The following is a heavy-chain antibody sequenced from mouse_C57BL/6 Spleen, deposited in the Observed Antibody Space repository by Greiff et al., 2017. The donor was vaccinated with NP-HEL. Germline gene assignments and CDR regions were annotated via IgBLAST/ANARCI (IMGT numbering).Heavy chain of an antibody. J-gene: IGHJ4*01. V-gene: IGHV1-47*01. Sequence: VKLMESGAELVKPGASVKMSCKASGYTFTTYPIEWMKQNHGKSLEWIGNFHPYNDDTKYNEKFKGKATLTVDKSSSTVYLELSRLTSDDSAVYYCARRNDGYYGYAMDYWGKGTTVTVST. CDR1: GYTFTTYP. CDR2: FHPYNDDT. CDR3: ARRNDGYYGYAMDY. D-gene: IGHD2-3*01.